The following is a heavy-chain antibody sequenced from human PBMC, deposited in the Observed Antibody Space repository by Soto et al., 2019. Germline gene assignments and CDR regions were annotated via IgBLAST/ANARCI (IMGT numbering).Heavy chain of an antibody. CDR2: INPNSGGT. Sequence: ASXKVSCKASGYTFTGYYMHWVRQAPGQGLEWMGWINPNSGGTNYAQKFQGWVTMTRDTSISTAYMELSRLRSDDTAVYYCATSKLNCSGGSCYPSDLDYWGQGTLVTGSS. CDR3: ATSKLNCSGGSCYPSDLDY. V-gene: IGHV1-2*04. CDR1: GYTFTGYY. D-gene: IGHD2-15*01. J-gene: IGHJ4*02.